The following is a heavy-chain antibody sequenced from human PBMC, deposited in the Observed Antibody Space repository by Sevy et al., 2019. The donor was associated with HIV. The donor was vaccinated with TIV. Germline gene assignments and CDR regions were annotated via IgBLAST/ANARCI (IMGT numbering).Heavy chain of an antibody. V-gene: IGHV3-21*01. CDR3: ARGEVNYDSLIPIRTEGGYYYGMDV. CDR2: ISSSSNYI. Sequence: GGSLRLSCAASGFTFSSDSMNWVRQAPGKGLEWVSSISSSSNYIYYADSVKGRFTISRDNAKNSLYLQMNSLRAEDTAVYYCARGEVNYDSLIPIRTEGGYYYGMDVWGQGTTVTVSS. J-gene: IGHJ6*02. D-gene: IGHD3-3*01. CDR1: GFTFSSDS.